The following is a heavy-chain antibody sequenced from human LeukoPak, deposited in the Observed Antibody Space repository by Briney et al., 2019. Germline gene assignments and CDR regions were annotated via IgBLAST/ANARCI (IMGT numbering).Heavy chain of an antibody. CDR3: SWELDVSFGRRLEN. Sequence: KPGGSLRLSCAASGFSFSDAWMGWVRQAPGKGLGWVGRLKSKGGGATTDYSAPVKGRFTISRDDSENTLYLQMNSLKIEDTAMYFCSWELDVSFGRRLENWGQGTLVTVAS. D-gene: IGHD3-10*01. V-gene: IGHV3-15*01. J-gene: IGHJ4*02. CDR2: LKSKGGGATT. CDR1: GFSFSDAW.